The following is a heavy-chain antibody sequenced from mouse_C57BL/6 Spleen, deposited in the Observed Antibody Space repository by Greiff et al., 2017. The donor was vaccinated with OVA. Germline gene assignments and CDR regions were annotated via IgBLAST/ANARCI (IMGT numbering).Heavy chain of an antibody. CDR2: IYPSDSET. V-gene: IGHV1-61*01. CDR3: AREGYAMDY. J-gene: IGHJ4*01. CDR1: GYTFTSYW. Sequence: QVQLQQPGAELVRPGSSVKLSCKASGYTFTSYWMDWVKQRPGQGLEWIGNIYPSDSETHYNPKFKDKATLTVDKSSSTAYMQLSSLTSEDSAVYYCAREGYAMDYWGQGTSVTVSS.